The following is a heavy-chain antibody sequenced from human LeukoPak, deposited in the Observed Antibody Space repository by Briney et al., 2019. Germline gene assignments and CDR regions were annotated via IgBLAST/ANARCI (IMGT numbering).Heavy chain of an antibody. J-gene: IGHJ3*02. V-gene: IGHV3-23*01. CDR2: ISVSGAST. CDR1: GFTFNNYD. CDR3: ARALFGGRDAFDI. D-gene: IGHD1-26*01. Sequence: GGSLRLSCAASGFTFNNYDMSWVRQAPGKGLEWVSTISVSGASTYYADSVKGRFTISRDNSKNSLYLQMNSLRAEDTALYYCARALFGGRDAFDIWGQGTMVTVSS.